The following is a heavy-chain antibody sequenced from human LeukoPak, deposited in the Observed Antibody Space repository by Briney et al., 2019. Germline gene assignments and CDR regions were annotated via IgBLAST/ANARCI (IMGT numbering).Heavy chain of an antibody. CDR2: ISGSGGST. D-gene: IGHD3-10*01. V-gene: IGHV3-23*01. J-gene: IGHJ4*02. CDR3: AKVPVLLWFGELLLDY. CDR1: GFTFSSYA. Sequence: GGSLRLSCAASGFTFSSYAMSWVRQAPGKGLEWVSAISGSGGSTYYADSVKGRFTISRDNSKNTPYLQMNSLRAEDTAVYYCAKVPVLLWFGELLLDYWGQGTLVTVSS.